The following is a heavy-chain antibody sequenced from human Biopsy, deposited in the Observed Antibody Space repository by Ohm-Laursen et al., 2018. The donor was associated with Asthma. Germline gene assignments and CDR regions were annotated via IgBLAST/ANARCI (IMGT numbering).Heavy chain of an antibody. CDR3: ARAQDFYDSRGYYRSFDY. Sequence: TLSLTCIVSYGSITSGGYYWTWIRQHPGKGLEWIGFIYYSGSTYYNPSLKSRVSISIDTSKNQFSLKLSSVTAADTAVYYWARAQDFYDSRGYYRSFDYWGQGTLVTGSS. J-gene: IGHJ4*02. V-gene: IGHV4-31*03. D-gene: IGHD3-22*01. CDR2: IYYSGST. CDR1: YGSITSGGYY.